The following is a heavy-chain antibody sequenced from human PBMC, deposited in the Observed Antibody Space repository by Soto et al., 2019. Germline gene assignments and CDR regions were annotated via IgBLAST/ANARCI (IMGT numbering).Heavy chain of an antibody. CDR3: ARENNVLPGGYFDY. Sequence: SETLSLTCAVYGGSFSGYYWSWIRQPPGKGLEWIGEINHSGSTNYNPSLKSRVTISVDTSKNQFSLKLSSVTAADTAVYYCARENNVLPGGYFDYWGQGTLVTVSS. CDR1: GGSFSGYY. D-gene: IGHD3-10*01. V-gene: IGHV4-34*01. CDR2: INHSGST. J-gene: IGHJ4*02.